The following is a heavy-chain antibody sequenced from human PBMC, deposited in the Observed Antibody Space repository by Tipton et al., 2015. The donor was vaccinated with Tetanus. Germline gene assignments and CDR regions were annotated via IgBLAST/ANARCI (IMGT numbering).Heavy chain of an antibody. Sequence: LVKPTETLSLTCTVSGGSISSSSYYWGWIRQPPGKGLEWIGSIYYSGGTYYNPSLKSRVTISVDTSKNQFSLKLSSVTAADTAVYYCASTIESAAANWYFDLWGRGTLVTVSS. CDR2: IYYSGGT. J-gene: IGHJ2*01. CDR1: GGSISSSSYY. D-gene: IGHD2-2*01. V-gene: IGHV4-39*01. CDR3: ASTIESAAANWYFDL.